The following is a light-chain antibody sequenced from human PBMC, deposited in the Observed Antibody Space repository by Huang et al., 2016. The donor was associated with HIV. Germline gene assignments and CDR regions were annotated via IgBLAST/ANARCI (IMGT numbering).Light chain of an antibody. V-gene: IGKV3-15*01. CDR2: DAS. Sequence: ERVLTQSPVTLSVSPGERATLSCRASQSIGSNLAWYQQKPGQAPRLLIYDASTRASEIPARFSGSGSEIEFTLTISSLQSEDFAVYYCQQYNNWPRTFGQGTKLEIK. CDR1: QSIGSN. CDR3: QQYNNWPRT. J-gene: IGKJ2*01.